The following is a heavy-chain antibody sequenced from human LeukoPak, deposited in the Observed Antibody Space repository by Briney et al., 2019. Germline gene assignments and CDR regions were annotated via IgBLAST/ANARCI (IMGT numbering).Heavy chain of an antibody. V-gene: IGHV3-53*01. CDR3: ARDFEGVHRTTNSYTYYYYMDV. D-gene: IGHD2/OR15-2a*01. CDR1: GFTVSDNY. J-gene: IGHJ6*03. CDR2: IYGGST. Sequence: PGGSLRLSCAASGFTVSDNYMTWVRQAPGKELEWVSIIYGGSTYYADSVKGRFTISRGNSKNTVYLQMNSLRAEDTAVYYCARDFEGVHRTTNSYTYYYYMDVWGKGTTVIVSS.